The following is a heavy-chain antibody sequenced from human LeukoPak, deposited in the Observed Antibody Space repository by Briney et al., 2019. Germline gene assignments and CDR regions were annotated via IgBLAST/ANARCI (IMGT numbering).Heavy chain of an antibody. J-gene: IGHJ6*03. V-gene: IGHV3-30*02. CDR2: IRFDGSNK. CDR3: AKVGGIAVATYYYTDV. D-gene: IGHD6-19*01. Sequence: PGGSLRISCAASGFTFRSYDMHWVRQAPGTGLEWVAFIRFDGSNKYYADSVKGRFTISRDNSKNTLYLQMNSLRAEDTAVYYCAKVGGIAVATYYYTDVWGKGTTVTVSS. CDR1: GFTFRSYD.